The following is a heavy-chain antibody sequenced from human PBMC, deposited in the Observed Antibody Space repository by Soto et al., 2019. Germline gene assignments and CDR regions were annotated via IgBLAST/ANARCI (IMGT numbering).Heavy chain of an antibody. CDR3: ARDFWSGYFDVGWFDP. CDR2: ISAYNGNT. V-gene: IGHV1-18*01. D-gene: IGHD3-3*01. CDR1: GYTFTSYG. J-gene: IGHJ5*02. Sequence: ASVKVSCKASGYTFTSYGISWVRQAPGQGLEWMGWISAYNGNTNYAQKLQGRVTMTTDTSTRTAYMELRSLRSDDTAVYYCARDFWSGYFDVGWFDPWGQGTLVTVSS.